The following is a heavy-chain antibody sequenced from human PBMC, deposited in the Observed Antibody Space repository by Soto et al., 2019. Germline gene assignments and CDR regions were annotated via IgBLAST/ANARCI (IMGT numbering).Heavy chain of an antibody. CDR1: GFTFSSYG. Sequence: PGGSLRLSCAASGFTFSSYGMHWVRQAPGKGLEWVAVISYDRSNKYYADSVKGRFTISRDNSKNTLYLQMNSLRAEDTAVYYCASPYCISTSCYDRYYYGMDVWGQGTTVTVSS. CDR3: ASPYCISTSCYDRYYYGMDV. CDR2: ISYDRSNK. D-gene: IGHD2-2*01. V-gene: IGHV3-30*03. J-gene: IGHJ6*02.